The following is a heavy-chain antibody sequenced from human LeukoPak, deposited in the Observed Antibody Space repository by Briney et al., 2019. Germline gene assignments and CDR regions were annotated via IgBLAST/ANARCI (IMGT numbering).Heavy chain of an antibody. CDR3: ARDSGYYYDSSGYYRKGPFDY. D-gene: IGHD3-22*01. CDR2: INPNSGGT. J-gene: IGHJ4*02. V-gene: IGHV1-2*02. Sequence: GASVKVSCKASGYTFTGYYMHWVRQAPGQGLEWMGWINPNSGGTNYAQKFQGRVTMTRDTSIRTAYMELSRLRSDDTAVYYCARDSGYYYDSSGYYRKGPFDYWGQGTLVTVSS. CDR1: GYTFTGYY.